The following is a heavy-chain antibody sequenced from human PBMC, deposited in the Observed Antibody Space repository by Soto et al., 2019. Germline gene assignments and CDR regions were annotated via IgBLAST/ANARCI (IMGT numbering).Heavy chain of an antibody. D-gene: IGHD3-3*01. CDR1: GFTFSSYA. CDR2: ISGSGGST. CDR3: MTERFLEWLLDDFVY. V-gene: IGHV3-23*01. Sequence: GGSLRLSCAASGFTFSSYAMSWVRQAPGKGLEWVSAISGSGGSTYYADSVKGRLTISRENSKNTLYLQMNSLRAEDTAVYYCMTERFLEWLLDDFVYWGQGTLVTVSS. J-gene: IGHJ4*02.